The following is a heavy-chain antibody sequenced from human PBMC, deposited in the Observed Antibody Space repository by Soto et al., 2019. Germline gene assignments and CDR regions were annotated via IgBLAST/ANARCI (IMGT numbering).Heavy chain of an antibody. D-gene: IGHD1-26*01. CDR1: GGSISSYY. J-gene: IGHJ4*02. CDR2: IYYSGST. CDR3: ARVGGWGLLY. Sequence: QVQLQESGPGLVKPSETLSLTCTVSGGSISSYYWSWIRQPPGKGLEWIGYIYYSGSTNYNPTLKSRVTIPVDTSKNQFSLKLSSVTAADTAVYYCARVGGWGLLYWGQGTLVTVSS. V-gene: IGHV4-59*01.